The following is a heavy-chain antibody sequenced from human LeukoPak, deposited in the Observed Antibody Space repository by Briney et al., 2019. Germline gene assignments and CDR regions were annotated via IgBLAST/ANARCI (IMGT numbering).Heavy chain of an antibody. D-gene: IGHD4-17*01. J-gene: IGHJ4*02. Sequence: PSETLSLTCTVSGGSISSHYWACLRQPPGKGLEWIGWMFFTGDTNYNPSLKSRVTISVDHSKNQFSPKLTSVTAADTAVYYCAKEGNDYGASSIDYWGQGTLVTVST. V-gene: IGHV4-59*11. CDR3: AKEGNDYGASSIDY. CDR2: MFFTGDT. CDR1: GGSISSHY.